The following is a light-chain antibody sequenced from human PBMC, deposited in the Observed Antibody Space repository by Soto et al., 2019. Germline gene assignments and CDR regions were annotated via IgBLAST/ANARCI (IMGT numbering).Light chain of an antibody. CDR1: QSVSCNY. Sequence: EIVLTQSPGPLSLSPGERATLSCRASQSVSCNYLAWYQQKPGQAPRLLIYGASSRATGVPDRFSGSGSGTDFTLTISKLEPEDFALYYCQQYGSSPPLTFGGGTKVEIK. CDR3: QQYGSSPPLT. CDR2: GAS. V-gene: IGKV3-20*01. J-gene: IGKJ4*01.